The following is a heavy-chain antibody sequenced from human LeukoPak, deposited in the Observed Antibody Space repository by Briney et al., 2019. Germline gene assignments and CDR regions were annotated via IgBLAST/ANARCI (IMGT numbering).Heavy chain of an antibody. CDR3: AKGGWIPYHFDY. J-gene: IGHJ4*02. CDR1: GFTLSNYA. V-gene: IGHV3-23*01. CDR2: ISGSGGST. D-gene: IGHD6-19*01. Sequence: GILRLSCAASGFTLSNYAMSWVRQAPGKGLEWVSVISGSGGSTYYADSVKGRFTIFRDKSRNTLYLQLNSLRAEDTAVYYCAKGGWIPYHFDYWGQGSLVTVSS.